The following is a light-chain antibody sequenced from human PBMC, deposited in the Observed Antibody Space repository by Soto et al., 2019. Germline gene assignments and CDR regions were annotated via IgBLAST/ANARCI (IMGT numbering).Light chain of an antibody. CDR3: QTWVTGIHI. Sequence: QPVLTQSPSASASLGASVKLTCTLSSGHSNYAIAWHQQQSEKGPRFLMKLNSDGSHSKGDGIPDRFSGSSSGAERYLTIPTLQSEDEADYYCQTWVTGIHIFGGGTKVTVL. CDR2: LNSDGSH. CDR1: SGHSNYA. J-gene: IGLJ2*01. V-gene: IGLV4-69*01.